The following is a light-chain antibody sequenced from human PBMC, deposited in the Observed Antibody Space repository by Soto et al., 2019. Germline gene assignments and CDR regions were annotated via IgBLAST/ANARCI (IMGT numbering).Light chain of an antibody. J-gene: IGLJ2*01. CDR1: RDDIGAYDY. V-gene: IGLV2-14*01. CDR2: EVT. Sequence: QSALTQPASVSGSPGQPITISFAGTRDDIGAYDYDSWYQQHPGNAPKLLVYEVTNRPSGVSDRFSGSKSGNTASLTISGLQAEDEADYYCNSYTNSSAVVFGGGTKVTVL. CDR3: NSYTNSSAVV.